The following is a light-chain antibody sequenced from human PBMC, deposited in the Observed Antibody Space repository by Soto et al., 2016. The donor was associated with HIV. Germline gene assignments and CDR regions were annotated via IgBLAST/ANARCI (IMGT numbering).Light chain of an antibody. CDR2: DAS. V-gene: IGKV1-39*01. CDR3: QQSSRTPRT. CDR1: QSISTY. Sequence: GDRVSITCRASQSISTYLHWYQQKPGRAPKLLIYDASSLTKSGSPQGSVAEDRGTDFTLTISDLQHEDLATYYCQQSSRTPRTFGQGTQGGN. J-gene: IGKJ1*01.